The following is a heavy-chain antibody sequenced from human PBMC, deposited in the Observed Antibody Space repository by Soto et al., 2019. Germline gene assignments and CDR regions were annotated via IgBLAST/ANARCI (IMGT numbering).Heavy chain of an antibody. Sequence: SETLSLTCIVSGGSMSSHYWSWIRQPPGKGLEWIGFIYDTGSTNYNPSLKSRVTISVDTSKNQFSLKLSSVTAADTAVYYCARRYGSAIDYWGQGTLVTVSS. CDR3: ARRYGSAIDY. CDR1: GGSMSSHY. D-gene: IGHD1-26*01. CDR2: IYDTGST. V-gene: IGHV4-59*08. J-gene: IGHJ4*02.